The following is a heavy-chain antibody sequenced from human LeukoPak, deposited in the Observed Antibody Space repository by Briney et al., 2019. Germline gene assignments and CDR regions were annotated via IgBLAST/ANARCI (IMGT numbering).Heavy chain of an antibody. J-gene: IGHJ4*02. CDR3: ARHRNYYGSGRTDFDY. Sequence: PSETLSLTCAVYGGSFSGYYWSWIRQPPGKGLEWIGEINHSGSTNYNPSLKSRVTISVDTSKNQFSLKLSSVTAADTAVYYCARHRNYYGSGRTDFDYWGQGTLVTVSS. CDR2: INHSGST. V-gene: IGHV4-34*01. CDR1: GGSFSGYY. D-gene: IGHD3-10*01.